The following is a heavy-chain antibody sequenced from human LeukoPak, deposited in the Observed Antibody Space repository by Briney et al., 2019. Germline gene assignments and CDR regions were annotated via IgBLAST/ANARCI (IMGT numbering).Heavy chain of an antibody. V-gene: IGHV1-2*04. D-gene: IGHD6-13*01. Sequence: GASVRVSCKASGYTFTGYYMHWVRQAPGQGLEWMGWINPNSGGTNYAQKFQGWVTMTRDTSISTAYMELSRLRSDDTAVYFCARDFRLSSSWYRDYYGMDVWGQGTLVTVSS. CDR3: ARDFRLSSSWYRDYYGMDV. CDR1: GYTFTGYY. J-gene: IGHJ6*02. CDR2: INPNSGGT.